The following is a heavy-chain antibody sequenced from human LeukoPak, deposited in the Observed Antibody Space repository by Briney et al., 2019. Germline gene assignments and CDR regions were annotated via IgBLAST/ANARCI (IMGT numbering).Heavy chain of an antibody. CDR2: IYYSGST. Sequence: TASETLSLTCAVSGGSISSGGYSWSWIRQPPGKGLEWIGYIYYSGSTYYNPSLKSRVTISVDTSKNQFSLKLSSVTAADTAVYYCARRKSRRIQTYYYYMDVWGKGTTVTVSS. J-gene: IGHJ6*03. V-gene: IGHV4-30-4*07. CDR1: GGSISSGGYS. D-gene: IGHD5-18*01. CDR3: ARRKSRRIQTYYYYMDV.